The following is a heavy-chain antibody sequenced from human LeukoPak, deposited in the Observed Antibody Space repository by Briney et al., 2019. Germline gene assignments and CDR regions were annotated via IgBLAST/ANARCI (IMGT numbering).Heavy chain of an antibody. Sequence: AASVKVSCKASGYTFTGYYMHWVRQAPGQGLEWMGWINPNSGGTNYAQKFQGRVTMTRDTSISTAYMELSRLRSDDTAVYYCASVGGSPVGYCSSTSCSMWFDPWGQGTLVTVSS. CDR3: ASVGGSPVGYCSSTSCSMWFDP. CDR2: INPNSGGT. CDR1: GYTFTGYY. J-gene: IGHJ5*02. D-gene: IGHD2-2*01. V-gene: IGHV1-2*02.